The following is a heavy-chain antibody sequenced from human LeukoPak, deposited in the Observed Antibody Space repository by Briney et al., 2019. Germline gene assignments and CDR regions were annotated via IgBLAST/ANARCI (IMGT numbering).Heavy chain of an antibody. Sequence: NSGGSLRLSCAASGFTFSSYSMNWVRQAPGKELEWVSSISSSSSYIYYADSVKGRFTISRDNAKNSLYLQMNSLRAEDTAVYYCARDTVVTPDYFDYWGQGTLVTVSS. CDR1: GFTFSSYS. J-gene: IGHJ4*02. D-gene: IGHD4-23*01. CDR2: ISSSSSYI. V-gene: IGHV3-21*01. CDR3: ARDTVVTPDYFDY.